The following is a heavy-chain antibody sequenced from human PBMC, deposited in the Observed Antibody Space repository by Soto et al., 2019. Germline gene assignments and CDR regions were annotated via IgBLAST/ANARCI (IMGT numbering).Heavy chain of an antibody. V-gene: IGHV4-59*01. J-gene: IGHJ4*02. CDR1: GGSISSNY. Sequence: SETQSLTYAVSGGSISSNYWTWLVPPPGKGLEWIGYVYNSGSTNYNPSLKSRVTISEDTSKSQFSLKVNSMTAADTAVYYCARYRREAVAGYTLDNWGQGILVT. CDR3: ARYRREAVAGYTLDN. CDR2: VYNSGST. D-gene: IGHD6-13*01.